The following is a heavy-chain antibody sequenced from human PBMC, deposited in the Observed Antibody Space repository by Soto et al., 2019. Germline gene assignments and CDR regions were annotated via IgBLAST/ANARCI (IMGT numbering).Heavy chain of an antibody. CDR2: INPSGGST. Sequence: QVQLVQSGAEVKKPGASVKVSCKASGYTFTSYYMHWVRQAPGQGLEWMGIINPSGGSTSYAQKFQGRVNMTRDTSTRTVYMELSSLRSEDTAVYYCARVYCSGGSCYSIDYWGQGTLVTVSS. CDR3: ARVYCSGGSCYSIDY. D-gene: IGHD2-15*01. CDR1: GYTFTSYY. V-gene: IGHV1-46*03. J-gene: IGHJ4*02.